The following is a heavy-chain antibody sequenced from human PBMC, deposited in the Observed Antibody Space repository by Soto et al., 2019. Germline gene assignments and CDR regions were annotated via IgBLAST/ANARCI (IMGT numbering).Heavy chain of an antibody. V-gene: IGHV4-39*01. D-gene: IGHD3-10*01. CDR1: GGSISSSSYY. CDR3: ARTRGRGITEYYFDY. Sequence: PSETLSLTCTVSGGSISSSSYYWGWIRQPPGKGLEWIGSIYYSGSTYYNPSLKSRVTISVDTSKNQFSLKLSSVTAADTAVYYCARTRGRGITEYYFDYWGQGTLVTVSS. CDR2: IYYSGST. J-gene: IGHJ4*02.